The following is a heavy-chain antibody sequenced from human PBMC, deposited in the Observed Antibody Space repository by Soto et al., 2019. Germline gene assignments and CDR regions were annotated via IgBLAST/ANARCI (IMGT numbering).Heavy chain of an antibody. J-gene: IGHJ6*02. V-gene: IGHV3-33*01. CDR3: AREVEGPPTRGYSYGRGGGMDV. CDR2: IWYDGSNK. Sequence: QVQLVESGGGVVQPGRSLRLSCAASGFTFSSYGMHWVRQAPGKGLEWVAVIWYDGSNKYYADSVKGRFTISRDNSKNTLYLQMNSLRAEDTAVYYCAREVEGPPTRGYSYGRGGGMDVWGQGTTVTVSS. D-gene: IGHD5-18*01. CDR1: GFTFSSYG.